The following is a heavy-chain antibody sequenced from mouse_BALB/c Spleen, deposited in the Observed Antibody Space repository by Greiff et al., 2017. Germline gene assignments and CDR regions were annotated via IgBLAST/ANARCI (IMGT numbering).Heavy chain of an antibody. D-gene: IGHD2-10*01. CDR1: GFTFSSYA. V-gene: IGHV5-6-5*01. Sequence: EVKLVESGGGLVKPGGSLKLSCAASGFTFSSYAMSWVRQTPEKRLEWVASISSGGSTYYPDSVKGRFTISRDNARNILYLQMSSLRSEDTAMYYCARGLLFDVWGAGTTVTVSS. CDR2: ISSGGST. J-gene: IGHJ1*01. CDR3: ARGLLFDV.